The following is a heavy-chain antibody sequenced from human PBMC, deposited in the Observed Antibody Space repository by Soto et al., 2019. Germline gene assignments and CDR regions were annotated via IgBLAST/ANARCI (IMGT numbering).Heavy chain of an antibody. V-gene: IGHV1-2*02. J-gene: IGHJ4*02. CDR1: GYTFNAYF. Sequence: QVQLVQSGAEVKKPGASVKVSCKTSGYTFNAYFIHWVRQAPGQGLEWVGWLNPTSGVTNYAQEFQGRVTLTRDTSISTAYMELTSLQSEDTGVYYCARDPDYGDYWGYYFDYWGQGPLVTVSS. CDR3: ARDPDYGDYWGYYFDY. CDR2: LNPTSGVT. D-gene: IGHD4-17*01.